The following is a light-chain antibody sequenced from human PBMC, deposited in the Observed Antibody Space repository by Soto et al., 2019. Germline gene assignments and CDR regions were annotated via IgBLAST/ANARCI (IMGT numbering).Light chain of an antibody. CDR1: QRLSTY. CDR3: QQRSTWPPGYT. CDR2: DTS. Sequence: DIVLTQSPATLSLSPGERATLSCRASQRLSTYLAWYQQKPDQAPRLLIYDTSKRATGVPTRFSGSGSETDFTLTISSLEPEDFALYFWQQRSTWPPGYTFGQGTKLEIK. J-gene: IGKJ2*01. V-gene: IGKV3-11*01.